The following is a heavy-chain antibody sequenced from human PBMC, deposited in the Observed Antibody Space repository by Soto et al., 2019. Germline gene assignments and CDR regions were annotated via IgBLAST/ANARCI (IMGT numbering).Heavy chain of an antibody. V-gene: IGHV2-5*02. CDR2: IYWDDDK. CDR1: GFSLSTSGVG. D-gene: IGHD5-12*01. J-gene: IGHJ4*02. Sequence: QITLKESGPTLVKPTQTLTLTCTFSGFSLSTSGVGVGWIRQPPGKALEWLALIYWDDDKRYSPSLKSRLTITKDTSKNQGVLTMTNMDPVDTATYYCSHTRSERGDSGDVLRCFDYWGQGTLVTVSS. CDR3: SHTRSERGDSGDVLRCFDY.